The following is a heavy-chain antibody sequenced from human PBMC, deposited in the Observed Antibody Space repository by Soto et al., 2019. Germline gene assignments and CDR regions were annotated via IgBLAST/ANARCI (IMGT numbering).Heavy chain of an antibody. J-gene: IGHJ5*02. D-gene: IGHD3-10*01. CDR3: ARDTDYYGSGSYFIS. V-gene: IGHV3-48*02. CDR1: GFTFSSYS. Sequence: GGSLRLSCAASGFTFSSYSMNWVRQAPGKGLEWVSYISSSSSTIYYADSVKGRFTISRDNAKNSLYLQMNSLRDEDTAVYYCARDTDYYGSGSYFISWGQGTLVTVSS. CDR2: ISSSSSTI.